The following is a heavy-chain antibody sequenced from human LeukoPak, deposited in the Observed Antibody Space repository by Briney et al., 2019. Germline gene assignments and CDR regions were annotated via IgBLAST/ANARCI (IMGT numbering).Heavy chain of an antibody. CDR2: IYPGDPDT. CDR1: GYSFTSYW. J-gene: IGHJ6*03. Sequence: GESLKISCKGSGYSFTSYWIGWVRQMPGKGLEWMGFIYPGDPDTRYSPSFQGQVTISADKSISTAYLQWSSLKASGTAMYYCARHPQEGLRPNYYYYYYMDVWGKGTTVTVSS. D-gene: IGHD4-17*01. CDR3: ARHPQEGLRPNYYYYYYMDV. V-gene: IGHV5-51*01.